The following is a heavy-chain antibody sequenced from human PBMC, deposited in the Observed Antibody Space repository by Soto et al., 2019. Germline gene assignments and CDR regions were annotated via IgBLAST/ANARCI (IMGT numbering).Heavy chain of an antibody. V-gene: IGHV3-23*01. D-gene: IGHD3-3*01. J-gene: IGHJ4*02. Sequence: PGGSLRLSCAASGFTYKNYAMSWVRRAPGKGLEWVSTIINTDTSTYYADSVKGRFTISRDNSKNTLYLQMSSLRAEDTAVYYCAKDRNYVYWCGLLPGVFAYWGRGSL. CDR1: GFTYKNYA. CDR3: AKDRNYVYWCGLLPGVFAY. CDR2: IINTDTST.